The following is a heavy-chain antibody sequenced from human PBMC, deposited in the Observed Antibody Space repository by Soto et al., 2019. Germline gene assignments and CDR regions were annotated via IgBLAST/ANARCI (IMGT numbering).Heavy chain of an antibody. CDR3: XXXXXXXXAAMIGY. V-gene: IGHV3-33*01. J-gene: IGHJ4*02. CDR2: IWYDGSNK. Sequence: QVQLVESGGGVVQPGRSLRLSCAASGFTFSSYGMHWVRQAPGKGLEWVAVIWYDGSNKYYADSVKGRFTISRDNSKXXXXXXXXXXXXXXXXXXXXXXXXXXXXAAMIGYWGQGTLVTVSS. CDR1: GFTFSSYG. D-gene: IGHD2-2*01.